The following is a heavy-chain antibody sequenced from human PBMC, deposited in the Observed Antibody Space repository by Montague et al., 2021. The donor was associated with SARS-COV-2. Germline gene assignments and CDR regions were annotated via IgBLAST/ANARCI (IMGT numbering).Heavy chain of an antibody. CDR2: INSDGSST. CDR3: ASDGRYSGYESDY. V-gene: IGHV3-74*01. CDR1: GFTFSNYW. D-gene: IGHD5-12*01. J-gene: IGHJ4*02. Sequence: SLRLSCAASGFTFSNYWMHWVRQAPGKGLVWVSRINSDGSSTTYADSVKGRFTISRDNAKNTVYLQMNSLRAEDSAVYYCASDGRYSGYESDYWGQGTLVTVSS.